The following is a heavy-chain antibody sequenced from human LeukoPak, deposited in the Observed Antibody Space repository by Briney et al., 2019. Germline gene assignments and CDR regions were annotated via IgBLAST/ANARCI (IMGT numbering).Heavy chain of an antibody. CDR1: GYTFTGYY. CDR3: ARAPPPRGRYFDWLLLPEPLTFDY. Sequence: ASVKVSCKASGYTFTGYYMHWVRQAPGQGLEWMGWINPNSGGTNYAQKFQGRVTMTRDTSISTAYMELSRLRSDDTAVYYCARAPPPRGRYFDWLLLPEPLTFDYWGQGTLVTVSS. D-gene: IGHD3-9*01. V-gene: IGHV1-2*02. CDR2: INPNSGGT. J-gene: IGHJ4*02.